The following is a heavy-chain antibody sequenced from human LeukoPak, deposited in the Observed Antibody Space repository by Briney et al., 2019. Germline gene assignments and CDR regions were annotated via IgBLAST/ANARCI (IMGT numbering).Heavy chain of an antibody. CDR1: GYSFTSYW. J-gene: IGHJ3*02. CDR2: IYPGDSDT. CDR3: ARTADCSGGSCYSGNAFDI. Sequence: GESLKISCKGSGYSFTSYWIGWVRQMPGKGLEWVGIIYPGDSDTRYSPSFQGQVTISADKSISTAYLQWSSLKASDTAMYYCARTADCSGGSCYSGNAFDIWGKGTMVTVSS. V-gene: IGHV5-51*01. D-gene: IGHD2-15*01.